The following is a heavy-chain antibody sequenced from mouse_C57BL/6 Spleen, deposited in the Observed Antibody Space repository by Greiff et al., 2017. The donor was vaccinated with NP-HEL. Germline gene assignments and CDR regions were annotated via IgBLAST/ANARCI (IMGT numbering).Heavy chain of an antibody. Sequence: QVQLQQSGAELVKPGASVKVSCKASGYTFTSYWMHWVKQRPGHGLEWIGRIPPSDSDTNYNQKFTGKATLTVDKSSSTDYMQLRTLTSADSAVYYCALRGYGTSFDYWGQGTTLTVSS. CDR2: IPPSDSDT. CDR1: GYTFTSYW. V-gene: IGHV1-74*01. D-gene: IGHD2-1*01. J-gene: IGHJ2*01. CDR3: ALRGYGTSFDY.